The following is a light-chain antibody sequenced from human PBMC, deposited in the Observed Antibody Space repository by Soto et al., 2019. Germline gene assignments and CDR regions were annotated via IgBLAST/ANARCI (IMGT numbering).Light chain of an antibody. J-gene: IGKJ2*01. CDR3: QQRSNWPPYT. CDR1: QRVSSY. Sequence: EIVLTQSPASLSLSPGERGTLSCRASQRVSSYLAWYQQKPGQAPRLLIYDASNRATGIPARFSGSGSGTDFTLTISSREPEDFAVYYCQQRSNWPPYTFGQGTKLEIK. CDR2: DAS. V-gene: IGKV3-11*01.